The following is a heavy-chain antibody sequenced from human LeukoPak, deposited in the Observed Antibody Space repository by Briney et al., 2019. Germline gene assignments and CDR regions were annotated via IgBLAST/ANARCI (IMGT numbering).Heavy chain of an antibody. J-gene: IGHJ6*02. CDR1: GFTFSNAW. CDR2: IKSKTDGGTT. CDR3: ARVPYDHHKRVQNYYYYYSMDV. D-gene: IGHD3-22*01. Sequence: PGGSLRLSCAASGFTFSNAWMSWVRQAPGKGLEWVGRIKSKTDGGTTDYAAPVKGRFTISRDDSKNTLYLQMNSLKTEDTAVYYCARVPYDHHKRVQNYYYYYSMDVWGQGTTVTVSS. V-gene: IGHV3-15*01.